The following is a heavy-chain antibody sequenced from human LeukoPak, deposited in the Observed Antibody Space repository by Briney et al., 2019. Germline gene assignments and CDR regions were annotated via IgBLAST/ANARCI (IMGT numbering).Heavy chain of an antibody. CDR3: AKDMYSSSVPNWFDP. V-gene: IGHV3-48*01. D-gene: IGHD6-13*01. J-gene: IGHJ5*02. Sequence: GGSLRLSCAASGFTFSSYSMNWVRQAPGKGLEWVSYISSSSSTIYYADSVKGRFTISRDNAKNTLYLQMNSLRAEDTAVYYCAKDMYSSSVPNWFDPWGQGTLVTVSS. CDR2: ISSSSSTI. CDR1: GFTFSSYS.